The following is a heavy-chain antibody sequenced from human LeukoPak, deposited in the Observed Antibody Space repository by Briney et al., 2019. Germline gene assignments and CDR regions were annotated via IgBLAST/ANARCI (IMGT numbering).Heavy chain of an antibody. CDR1: GFTVSSSY. CDR2: IYGGGTT. V-gene: IGHV3-66*01. CDR3: ARDPGPSVGF. Sequence: PGGSLRLSCAASGFTVSSSYMYWVRQAPGKGLEWGSVIYGGGTTYYAGSVKGRFTISKDNSKNTLYLQMNSLRAEDTAVYYCARDPGPSVGFWGQGTLVTVSS. D-gene: IGHD1-26*01. J-gene: IGHJ4*02.